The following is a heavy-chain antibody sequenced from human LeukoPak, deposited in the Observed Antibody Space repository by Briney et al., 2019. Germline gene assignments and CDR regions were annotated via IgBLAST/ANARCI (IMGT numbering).Heavy chain of an antibody. J-gene: IGHJ4*02. V-gene: IGHV1-18*01. D-gene: IGHD3-16*01. CDR1: GHTFTSYG. CDR3: ARDHWSDDYVWGIYGY. CDR2: ISAYNGNT. Sequence: ASLKVSCKASGHTFTSYGISWVRQAPGEGLEWMGWISAYNGNTNYAQKYQGRVTMTTDTSTSTAYMELRSLRSDDTAVYYCARDHWSDDYVWGIYGYWGQGTLVTVSS.